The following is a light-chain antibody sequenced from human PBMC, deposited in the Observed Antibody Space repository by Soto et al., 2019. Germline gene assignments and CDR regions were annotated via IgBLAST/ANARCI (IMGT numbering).Light chain of an antibody. V-gene: IGLV2-8*01. Sequence: SALTQPPSASGSPGQSVTISCTGTSSDVGGYNYVSWYQQHPGKAPKLMIYEVSKWPSGVPDRFSGSKSGNTASLTVSGLQAEDEADYYCSSYAGSNSWVFGGGTKLTVL. CDR3: SSYAGSNSWV. J-gene: IGLJ3*02. CDR1: SSDVGGYNY. CDR2: EVS.